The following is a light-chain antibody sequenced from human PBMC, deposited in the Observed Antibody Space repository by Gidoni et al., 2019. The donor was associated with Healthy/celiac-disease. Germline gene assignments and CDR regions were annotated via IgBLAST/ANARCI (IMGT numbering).Light chain of an antibody. CDR1: SSNIGAGYD. CDR3: QSYDSSLSGGV. Sequence: QSVLTQPPSVSGAPGQRVTISCTGGSSNIGAGYDVHWYQLLPGTAPKLLIYGNNNRPSGVPDRFSGSKSGTSASLAITGLQAEDEADYYCQSYDSSLSGGVFGGGTKLTVL. J-gene: IGLJ3*02. CDR2: GNN. V-gene: IGLV1-40*01.